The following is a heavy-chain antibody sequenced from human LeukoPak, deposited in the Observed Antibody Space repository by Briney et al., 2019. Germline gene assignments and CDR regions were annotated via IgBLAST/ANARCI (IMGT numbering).Heavy chain of an antibody. V-gene: IGHV1-2*02. CDR1: RFTLTGYY. CDR2: INPNSGGT. Sequence: ASVTLSCKASRFTLTGYYIHWVRQPPEEGLEWMGWINPNSGGTNYAQKFQGRVTMTRDTSISTLYSELSRLRSDGTAIYYCARDVGYAYGTAAYYFDFWGQGTVVTVSS. D-gene: IGHD2-8*02. J-gene: IGHJ4*02. CDR3: ARDVGYAYGTAAYYFDF.